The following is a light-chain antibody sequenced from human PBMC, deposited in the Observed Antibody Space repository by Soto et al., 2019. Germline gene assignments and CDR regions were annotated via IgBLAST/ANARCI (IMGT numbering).Light chain of an antibody. Sequence: IQLTQSPSSLSASVGDSVTIXXRASQGISNSLAWYQQKPGKAPKLXMYLASTLQSGVPARFSGSGSGTNFTLTISSLQPEDFATYYCQQLIRFPTKFGQGTKVDIK. CDR1: QGISNS. J-gene: IGKJ1*01. CDR2: LAS. CDR3: QQLIRFPTK. V-gene: IGKV1-9*01.